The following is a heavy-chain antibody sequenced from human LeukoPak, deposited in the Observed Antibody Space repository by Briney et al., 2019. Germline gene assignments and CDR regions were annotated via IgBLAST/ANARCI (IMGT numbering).Heavy chain of an antibody. CDR3: AKLSSVSSPDFDY. CDR2: ISNAAVTT. D-gene: IGHD3-22*01. CDR1: GFSFCTYA. J-gene: IGHJ4*02. V-gene: IGHV3-23*01. Sequence: GGSLRLSCAAPGFSFCTYAMTWVRQAPGKGLDWVAIISNAAVTTYHAESVRGRFTISRDNSKNTLYLQMNSLTVEDTALYYCAKLSSVSSPDFDYWGQGTLVTVSS.